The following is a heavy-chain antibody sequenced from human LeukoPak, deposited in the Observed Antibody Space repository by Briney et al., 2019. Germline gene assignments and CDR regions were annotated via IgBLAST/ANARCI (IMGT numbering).Heavy chain of an antibody. D-gene: IGHD1-1*01. CDR3: ARGGTGTQDFDP. CDR2: IHSGGRT. J-gene: IGHJ5*02. CDR1: GFIVSSNY. Sequence: HPGGSLRLSCAASGFIVSSNYMSWVRQAPGKGLEWVSAIHSGGRTYYADSVEGRFTISRDNSKNTVHLQMNSLRAEDTAMYYCARGGTGTQDFDPWGQGTLVTVSS. V-gene: IGHV3-53*01.